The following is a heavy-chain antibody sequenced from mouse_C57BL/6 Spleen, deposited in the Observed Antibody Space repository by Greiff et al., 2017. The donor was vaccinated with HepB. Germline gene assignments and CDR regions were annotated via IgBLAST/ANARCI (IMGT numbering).Heavy chain of an antibody. J-gene: IGHJ2*01. V-gene: IGHV1-81*01. D-gene: IGHD2-2*01. CDR2: IYPRSGNT. CDR3: ARRGYDDDY. CDR1: GYTFTSYG. Sequence: VQLQQSGAELARPGASVKLSCKASGYTFTSYGISWVKQRTGQGLEWIGEIYPRSGNTYYNEKFKGKATLTADNSSSTAYMELRSLTSEDSAVYVCARRGYDDDYWGQGTTLTVSS.